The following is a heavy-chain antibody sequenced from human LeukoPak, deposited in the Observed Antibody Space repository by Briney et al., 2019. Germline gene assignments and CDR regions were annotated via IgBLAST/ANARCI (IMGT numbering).Heavy chain of an antibody. Sequence: ASVKVSCKVSGYTLTELSMHWVRQAPGKGLEWMGGFDPEDGETIYAQKFQGRVTMTEDTSTDTAYMELSSLRSEDTAVYYCARGYPHEPRYYYYYYMDVWGKGTTVTVSS. D-gene: IGHD1-1*01. CDR1: GYTLTELS. V-gene: IGHV1-24*01. CDR2: FDPEDGET. CDR3: ARGYPHEPRYYYYYYMDV. J-gene: IGHJ6*03.